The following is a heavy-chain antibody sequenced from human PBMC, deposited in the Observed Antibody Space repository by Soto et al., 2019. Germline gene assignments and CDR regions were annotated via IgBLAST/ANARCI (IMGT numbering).Heavy chain of an antibody. J-gene: IGHJ3*02. Sequence: QVQLVESGGGVVQPGRSLRLSCVASGFTFSTYGMYWVRQAPGKGLEWVAVLSYDGSDKYYADSVKGRFTISRDNSKNTLYLQMNSLRAEDTAVYYCAQDQSHAFDIWGQGTMVTVSS. CDR3: AQDQSHAFDI. CDR1: GFTFSTYG. CDR2: LSYDGSDK. V-gene: IGHV3-30*18.